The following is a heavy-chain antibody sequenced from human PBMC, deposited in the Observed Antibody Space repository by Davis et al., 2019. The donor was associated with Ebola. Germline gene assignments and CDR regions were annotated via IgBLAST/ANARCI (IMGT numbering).Heavy chain of an antibody. CDR1: GFTFSSYE. D-gene: IGHD3-22*01. J-gene: IGHJ6*02. Sequence: PGGSLRLSCAASGFTFSSYEMDWVRQAPGKGLEWISFISSSGRTIYYADSVKGRFTISRDNSQNTLYLQMSTLRAEDTAVYYCARGGGGFYGYYYYYGMDVWGQGTTVTVSS. CDR2: ISSSGRTI. V-gene: IGHV3-48*03. CDR3: ARGGGGFYGYYYYYGMDV.